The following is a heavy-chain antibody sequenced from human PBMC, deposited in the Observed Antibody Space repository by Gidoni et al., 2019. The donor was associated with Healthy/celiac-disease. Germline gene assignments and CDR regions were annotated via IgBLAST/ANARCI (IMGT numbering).Heavy chain of an antibody. CDR2: ISYSGST. D-gene: IGHD2-15*01. V-gene: IGHV4-31*03. J-gene: IGHJ3*02. Sequence: QVQLQESGPGLVKPSQTLSLTCTVSGGSISSGGYYWSCIRQHPGKGLAWIGYISYSGSTYYNPSLKSRVTISVDTSKNQFSLKLSSVTAADTAVYYCARATDIVVVVANAFDIWGQGTMVTVSS. CDR1: GGSISSGGYY. CDR3: ARATDIVVVVANAFDI.